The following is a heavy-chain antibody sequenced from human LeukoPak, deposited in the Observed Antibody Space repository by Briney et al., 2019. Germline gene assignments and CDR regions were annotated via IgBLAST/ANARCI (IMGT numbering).Heavy chain of an antibody. CDR2: INPNSGGT. D-gene: IGHD3-22*01. V-gene: IGHV1-2*02. CDR1: GYTFTGYY. CDR3: AITMIGSYWFDP. Sequence: GASVKVSCKASGYTFTGYYMHWVRQAPGQGLEWMGWINPNSGGTNYAQKFQGRVTMTRDTSTSTVYMELSSLRSEDTAVYYCAITMIGSYWFDPWGQGTLVTVSS. J-gene: IGHJ5*02.